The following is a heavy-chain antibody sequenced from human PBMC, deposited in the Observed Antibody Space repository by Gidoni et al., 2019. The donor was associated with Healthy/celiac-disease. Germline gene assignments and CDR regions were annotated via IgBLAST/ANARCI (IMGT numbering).Heavy chain of an antibody. CDR3: ARDAGYSSSWYLGPSAWDYYGMDV. V-gene: IGHV3-66*02. Sequence: EVQLVESGGGLVQPGGSLRLSCAASGFTVSSNYMSWVRQAPGKGLEWVSVIYSGGSTYYADSVKGRFTISRDNSKNTLYLQMNSLRAEDTAVYYCARDAGYSSSWYLGPSAWDYYGMDVWGQGTTVTVSS. J-gene: IGHJ6*02. CDR1: GFTVSSNY. D-gene: IGHD6-13*01. CDR2: IYSGGST.